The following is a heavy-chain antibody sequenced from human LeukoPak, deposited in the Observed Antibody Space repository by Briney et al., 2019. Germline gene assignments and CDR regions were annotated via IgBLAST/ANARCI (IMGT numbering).Heavy chain of an antibody. V-gene: IGHV3-74*01. CDR2: INSDGSTT. D-gene: IGHD6-19*01. CDR3: ARGYNTGCDY. Sequence: GGSLRLSCAASGFPFSSYWMHWVRQAPGKGRVWVSRINSDGSTTSYADSVKGRFTISRDNAKNTLYLQINSLRAEDTAVYYCARGYNTGCDYWGQGTLVTVSS. J-gene: IGHJ4*02. CDR1: GFPFSSYW.